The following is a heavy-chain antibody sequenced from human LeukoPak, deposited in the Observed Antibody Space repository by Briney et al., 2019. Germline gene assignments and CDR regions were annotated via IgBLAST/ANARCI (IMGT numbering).Heavy chain of an antibody. CDR2: TYYRAKWYN. V-gene: IGHV6-1*01. Sequence: SQTLSLTCAISGDSVSSNGATWNWIRQSPSRGLEWLGRTYYRAKWYNDYAVSVKSRITINADTSNSQFSLQLSSVNIEDTAMYYCARVPDSYGYDAFDIWGQGTMVTVSS. CDR3: ARVPDSYGYDAFDI. CDR1: GDSVSSNGAT. J-gene: IGHJ3*02. D-gene: IGHD5-18*01.